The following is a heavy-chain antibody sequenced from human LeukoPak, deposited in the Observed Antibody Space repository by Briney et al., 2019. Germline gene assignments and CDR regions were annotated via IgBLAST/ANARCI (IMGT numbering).Heavy chain of an antibody. CDR1: GFTFDDYA. CDR2: ISWNSGSM. V-gene: IGHV3-9*01. D-gene: IGHD3-9*01. J-gene: IGHJ6*02. Sequence: GGSLRLSCAASGFTFDDYAMHWVRQAPGKGLEWVSGISWNSGSMGYADSVKGRFTISRDNAKNSLYLQMNSLRAEDTALYYCAKDLRYFGHYYGMDVWGQGTTVTVSS. CDR3: AKDLRYFGHYYGMDV.